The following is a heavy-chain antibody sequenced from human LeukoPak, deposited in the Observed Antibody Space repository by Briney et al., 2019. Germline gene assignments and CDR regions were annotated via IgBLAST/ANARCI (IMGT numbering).Heavy chain of an antibody. Sequence: SETLSLTCTVSGDSISRSTYYWAWIRQPPGKGLEWIGSVYYGRSPYFNPSLESRATISVDTSKNHFSLKMSSVTAADTVVYYCARSSGTGTFSYWGQGTLVTVSS. CDR2: VYYGRSP. J-gene: IGHJ4*02. V-gene: IGHV4-39*02. CDR1: GDSISRSTYY. CDR3: ARSSGTGTFSY. D-gene: IGHD6-25*01.